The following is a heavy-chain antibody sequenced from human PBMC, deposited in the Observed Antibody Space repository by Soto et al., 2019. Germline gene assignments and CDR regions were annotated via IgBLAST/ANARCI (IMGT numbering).Heavy chain of an antibody. CDR1: GGSISRYY. Sequence: QVQLQESGPGLVKPSETLSLTCTVSGGSISRYYWSWIRQPPGKGLEWIGYIYYSGSTNYNPSLKSRVTISVDTSNNQFSLRLSSVTAADTAVYYCARRYGGAFDIWGQGTMVTVSS. CDR2: IYYSGST. J-gene: IGHJ3*02. CDR3: ARRYGGAFDI. D-gene: IGHD4-17*01. V-gene: IGHV4-59*08.